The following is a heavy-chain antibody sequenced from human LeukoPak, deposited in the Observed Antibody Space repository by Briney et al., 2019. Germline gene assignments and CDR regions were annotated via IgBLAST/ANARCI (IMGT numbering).Heavy chain of an antibody. CDR2: ISYDGSNK. J-gene: IGHJ4*02. Sequence: PGGSLRLSCAASGFTFSNYGMHWVRQAPGEVLEWVAVISYDGSNKYYADSVKGRFTISRDNSKNTLYLQMNSLRAEDTAVYYCARSVLMVYAFDYWGQGTLVTVSS. CDR1: GFTFSNYG. D-gene: IGHD2-8*01. V-gene: IGHV3-30*19. CDR3: ARSVLMVYAFDY.